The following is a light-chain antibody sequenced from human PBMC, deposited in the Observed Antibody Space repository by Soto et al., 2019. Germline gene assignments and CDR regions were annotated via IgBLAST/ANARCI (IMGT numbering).Light chain of an antibody. J-gene: IGKJ4*01. CDR1: QSVSSSY. CDR2: GAS. Sequence: EIVLTQSPGTLSLSPGERATLSCRASQSVSSSYLAWYQQKPGQAPRLLIYGASSRATGIPDRFSGSGSGTAFTLTISRLEPEDFAVYYCQQYGSSPALTFGGGTKVEFK. V-gene: IGKV3-20*01. CDR3: QQYGSSPALT.